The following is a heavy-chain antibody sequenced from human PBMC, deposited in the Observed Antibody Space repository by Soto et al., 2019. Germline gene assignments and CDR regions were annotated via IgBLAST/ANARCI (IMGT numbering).Heavy chain of an antibody. CDR1: GFTFSRYA. V-gene: IGHV3-23*01. Sequence: EVQLLESGGGSEQPGGFLRLSCTTSGFTFSRYAMSWVRQAPGKGLEWVSGISASGSITKYADSVKGRFTISRDNSMDTLCLQMNSLRAEDTSLYYCAQSEYDTSSEHDYWGQGTLVTVSS. D-gene: IGHD6-6*01. CDR3: AQSEYDTSSEHDY. CDR2: ISASGSIT. J-gene: IGHJ4*02.